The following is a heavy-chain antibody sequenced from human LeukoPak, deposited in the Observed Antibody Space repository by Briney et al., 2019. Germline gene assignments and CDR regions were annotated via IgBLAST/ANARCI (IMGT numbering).Heavy chain of an antibody. J-gene: IGHJ3*02. CDR2: INTGNGNT. CDR3: ARGRGTENAFDI. Sequence: ASVKVSCKASGYTFTSYAMHWVRQAPGQRLEWMGWINTGNGNTKYSQKFQGRVTTTRDTSASTAYMELSSLRSEDTAVYYCARGRGTENAFDIWGQGTMVTVSS. CDR1: GYTFTSYA. D-gene: IGHD1-1*01. V-gene: IGHV1-3*04.